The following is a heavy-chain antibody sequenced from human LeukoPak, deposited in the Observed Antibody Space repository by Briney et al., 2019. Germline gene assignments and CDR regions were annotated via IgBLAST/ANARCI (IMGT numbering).Heavy chain of an antibody. CDR2: ISSSSSYI. J-gene: IGHJ4*02. D-gene: IGHD6-25*01. CDR3: ARDRIDGYSSDFDY. V-gene: IGHV3-21*01. Sequence: PGGSLRLSCAASGFTFSSYSMNWVRQAPGKGLEWVSSISSSSSYIYYADSVKGRFTISRDNAKNSLYLQMNSLRAEDTAVYYCARDRIDGYSSDFDYWGQGTLVTVSS. CDR1: GFTFSSYS.